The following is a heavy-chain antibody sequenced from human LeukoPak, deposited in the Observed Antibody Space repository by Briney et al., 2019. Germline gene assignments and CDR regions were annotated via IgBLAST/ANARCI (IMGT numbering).Heavy chain of an antibody. D-gene: IGHD3-22*01. J-gene: IGHJ4*02. Sequence: RSSETLSLTCTVSGGSISSYYWSWIRQPPGKGLEWIGYIYYNGSTNYNPSLKSRVTISVDTSKNQFSLKLSSVTAADTAVYYCARDKYYYDSSAYYYFDYWGQGTLVTVSS. CDR3: ARDKYYYDSSAYYYFDY. CDR1: GGSISSYY. V-gene: IGHV4-59*12. CDR2: IYYNGST.